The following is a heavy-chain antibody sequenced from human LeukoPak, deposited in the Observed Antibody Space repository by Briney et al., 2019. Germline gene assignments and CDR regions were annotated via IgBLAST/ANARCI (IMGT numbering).Heavy chain of an antibody. Sequence: ASVKVSCTVSGHTLTKLSLHWVRQAPGKGLEWMGGFDPGDGKIIYAQKFQGRVTMTEDTSTETAYMEFNSLRSEDTAVYYCAAGEWEQLLDYWGQGTLVTVSS. CDR3: AAGEWEQLLDY. CDR2: FDPGDGKI. CDR1: GHTLTKLS. J-gene: IGHJ4*02. V-gene: IGHV1-24*01. D-gene: IGHD5-24*01.